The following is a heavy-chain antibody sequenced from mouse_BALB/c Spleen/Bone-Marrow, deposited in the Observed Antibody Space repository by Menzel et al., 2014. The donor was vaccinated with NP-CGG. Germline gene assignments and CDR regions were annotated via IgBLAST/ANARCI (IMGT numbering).Heavy chain of an antibody. J-gene: IGHJ4*01. Sequence: EVKLVESGGGLVKLGGSLKLSCAASGFTFSDYYMYWVRQTPEKRLEWVATISDGGSYTYYPDSVKGRFTISRDNAKNNLYLQMSSLKSEDTAMYYCARDGNYYAMDYWGQGTSVTVSS. D-gene: IGHD2-1*01. CDR2: ISDGGSYT. V-gene: IGHV5-4*02. CDR1: GFTFSDYY. CDR3: ARDGNYYAMDY.